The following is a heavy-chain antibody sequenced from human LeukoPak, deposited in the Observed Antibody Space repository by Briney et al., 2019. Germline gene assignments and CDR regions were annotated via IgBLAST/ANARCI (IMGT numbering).Heavy chain of an antibody. Sequence: SGGSLRLSCAASGFTFSSFEMNWVRQAPGTGLEWVSYISTSGITIYYADSVKGRFTISRDNAKNSLYLQMNSLRAEDTAVYYCAREMGGYPFDYWGQGTLVTVSS. CDR1: GFTFSSFE. CDR3: AREMGGYPFDY. J-gene: IGHJ4*02. D-gene: IGHD5-12*01. CDR2: ISTSGITI. V-gene: IGHV3-48*03.